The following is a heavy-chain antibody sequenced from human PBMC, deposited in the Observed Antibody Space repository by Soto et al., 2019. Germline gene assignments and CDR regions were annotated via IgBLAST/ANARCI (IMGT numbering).Heavy chain of an antibody. CDR2: ISYDGSNK. CDR1: GFTFSSYG. V-gene: IGHV3-30*03. J-gene: IGHJ5*02. CDR3: VRNWFDP. Sequence: GGSLRLSCAASGFTFSSYGMHWVRQAPGKGLEWVAFISYDGSNKYYADSVKGRFTISRDNSKNTLYLQMNSLRAEDTAVYYCVRNWFDPWGQGTLVTVSS.